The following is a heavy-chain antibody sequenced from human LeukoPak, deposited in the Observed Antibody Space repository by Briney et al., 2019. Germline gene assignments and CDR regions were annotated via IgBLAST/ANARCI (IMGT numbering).Heavy chain of an antibody. J-gene: IGHJ4*02. Sequence: SQTLSLTCSVSGGSISSDDYYWSWIRQPPGKGLEWIGNIYFSGSTYYNPSLRSRVSISLDTSKNQFSVKLGSVTAADTAVYYCARERRSYGYFDYWGQGTLVTISS. D-gene: IGHD5-18*01. CDR2: IYFSGST. CDR1: GGSISSDDYY. V-gene: IGHV4-30-4*08. CDR3: ARERRSYGYFDY.